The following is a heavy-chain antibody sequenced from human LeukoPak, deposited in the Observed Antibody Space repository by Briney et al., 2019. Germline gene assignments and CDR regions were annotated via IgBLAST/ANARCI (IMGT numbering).Heavy chain of an antibody. J-gene: IGHJ6*03. D-gene: IGHD1-26*01. Sequence: GGSLRLSCAASGFTFSSYNMNWVRQAPGKGLEWVSSITSGSSYRFYADSVKGRFTISRDNAKNSLYLQMNSLRAEDTAVYYCARDPYSGSYGNYCYYFMDVWGKGTTVTISS. V-gene: IGHV3-21*01. CDR3: ARDPYSGSYGNYCYYFMDV. CDR2: ITSGSSYR. CDR1: GFTFSSYN.